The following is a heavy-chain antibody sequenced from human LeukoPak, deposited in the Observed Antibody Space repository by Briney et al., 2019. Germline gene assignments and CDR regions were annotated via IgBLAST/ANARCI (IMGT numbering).Heavy chain of an antibody. V-gene: IGHV4-59*01. D-gene: IGHD1-26*01. CDR2: ISYSGST. CDR3: ARETRLHSGSYSNDAFDI. Sequence: SETLSLTCIVSGASISSYYWSWIRQPPGKGLEWIGYISYSGSTDYNPSLKSRVTISLDTSKNQFSLRLSSVTAADTAVYYCARETRLHSGSYSNDAFDIWGQGTMVTVSS. CDR1: GASISSYY. J-gene: IGHJ3*02.